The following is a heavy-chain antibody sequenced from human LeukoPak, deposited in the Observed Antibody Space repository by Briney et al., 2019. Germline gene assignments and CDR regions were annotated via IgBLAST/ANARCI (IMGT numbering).Heavy chain of an antibody. Sequence: GGSRRLSCAASGFTFSNYDMHWVRQATGRGLEWVSTIGTHSDTFYPDSVKGRFTISRENAKNSFYLQMNSLGAGDTAVYYCARGPYCNSTSCPTDDAFDIWGQGTMVTVSS. D-gene: IGHD2-2*01. CDR2: IGTHSDT. J-gene: IGHJ3*02. V-gene: IGHV3-13*01. CDR1: GFTFSNYD. CDR3: ARGPYCNSTSCPTDDAFDI.